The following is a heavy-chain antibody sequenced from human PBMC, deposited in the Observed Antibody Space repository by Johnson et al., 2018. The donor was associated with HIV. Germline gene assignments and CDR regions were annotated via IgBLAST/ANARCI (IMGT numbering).Heavy chain of an antibody. CDR1: GFTFSSYA. D-gene: IGHD3-3*01. V-gene: IGHV3-13*01. CDR3: ASETITIFGVVIRGGFDF. CDR2: IGTAGDT. Sequence: VQLVESGGGLVQPGGSLRLSCAASGFTFSSYAINWVRQAPGKGLEWVSAIGTAGDTYYPGSVKGRFTISRENAKNTLYLQMNTLRAEDTAVYYCASETITIFGVVIRGGFDFWGQGTMVTVSS. J-gene: IGHJ3*01.